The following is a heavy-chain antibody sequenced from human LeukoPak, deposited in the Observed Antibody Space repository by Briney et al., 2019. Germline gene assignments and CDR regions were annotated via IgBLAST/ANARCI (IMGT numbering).Heavy chain of an antibody. CDR1: GFTFSSYW. D-gene: IGHD3-3*01. CDR3: ARALVEYYDFWSGSDYYYYMDV. CDR2: IKQDGSEK. V-gene: IGHV3-7*01. J-gene: IGHJ6*03. Sequence: GGSLRLSCAASGFTFSSYWMSWVRQAPGKGLEWVANIKQDGSEKYYVDSVKGRFTISRDNAKNSLYLQMNSLRAEDTAVYYCARALVEYYDFWSGSDYYYYMDVWGKGITVTVSS.